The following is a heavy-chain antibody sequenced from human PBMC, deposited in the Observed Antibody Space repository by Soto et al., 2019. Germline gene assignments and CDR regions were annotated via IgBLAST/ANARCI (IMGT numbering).Heavy chain of an antibody. Sequence: QVQLVQSGAEVKKPGSSVKVSCKASGGTFSSYAISWVRQAPGQGLEWMGGIIPIFGTANYAQKFQGRVTITADESTSTAYMELSSLRSEDTAVYYCATGGDCGGDCYPTSDAFDIWGPGTMVTVSS. CDR3: ATGGDCGGDCYPTSDAFDI. CDR2: IIPIFGTA. V-gene: IGHV1-69*01. J-gene: IGHJ3*02. CDR1: GGTFSSYA. D-gene: IGHD2-21*02.